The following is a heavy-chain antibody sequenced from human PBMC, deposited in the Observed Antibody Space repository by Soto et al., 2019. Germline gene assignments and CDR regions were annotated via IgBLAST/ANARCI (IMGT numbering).Heavy chain of an antibody. Sequence: QVQLQESGPQLVKPSQTLSLTCSVSGGSISTVGHYWTWIRQPPGKGLEWIGSIYHTGSTYYSKSLKSRFTMSVDTSKSQFSLRLSSVTAADTAVYYCARATGTLRSRNCDYWGQGSLVTVSS. D-gene: IGHD1-1*01. CDR2: IYHTGST. CDR1: GGSISTVGHY. V-gene: IGHV4-31*03. J-gene: IGHJ4*02. CDR3: ARATGTLRSRNCDY.